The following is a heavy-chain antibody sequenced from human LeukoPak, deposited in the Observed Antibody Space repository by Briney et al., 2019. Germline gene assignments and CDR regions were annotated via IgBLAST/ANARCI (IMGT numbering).Heavy chain of an antibody. CDR2: ISPSSGNI. J-gene: IGHJ4*02. CDR1: GFTFSTFS. V-gene: IGHV3-48*02. D-gene: IGHD6-19*01. CDR3: ARAAYSSGPDY. Sequence: PGRSLRLSCAASGFTFSTFSMNWVRQAPGKGLEWVSYISPSSGNIHYADSVRGRFTISRDNAKNSLYLQVNSLRDEDTAMYFCARAAYSSGPDYWGQGTLVTVSS.